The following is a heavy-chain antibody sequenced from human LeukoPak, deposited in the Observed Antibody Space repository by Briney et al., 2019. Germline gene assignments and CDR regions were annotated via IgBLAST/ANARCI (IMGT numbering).Heavy chain of an antibody. CDR1: GFTFDDYG. D-gene: IGHD2-2*02. CDR2: INWNGGST. Sequence: GGSLRLSCAASGFTFDDYGMSWVRQAPGKGLEWVSGINWNGGSTGYTDSVKGRLPISRDNAKHSLYLQMNSLRAEDTALYYCARAHYPPAAISAGFDYWGQGTLVTVSS. V-gene: IGHV3-20*04. J-gene: IGHJ4*02. CDR3: ARAHYPPAAISAGFDY.